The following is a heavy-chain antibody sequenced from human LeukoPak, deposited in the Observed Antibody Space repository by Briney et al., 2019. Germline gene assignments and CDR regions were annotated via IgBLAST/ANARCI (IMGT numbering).Heavy chain of an antibody. Sequence: EGSLRLSCAASGFTVITNGMTWVRQAPGKGLEWVSVLYSDGNTKYADSVQGRFTISRDSSKNTLYLEMNSLSPDDTAVYYCARGVEPLAANTLAYWGQGTLVTVSS. CDR1: GFTVITNG. J-gene: IGHJ4*02. V-gene: IGHV3-53*01. CDR3: ARGVEPLAANTLAY. CDR2: LYSDGNT. D-gene: IGHD1-14*01.